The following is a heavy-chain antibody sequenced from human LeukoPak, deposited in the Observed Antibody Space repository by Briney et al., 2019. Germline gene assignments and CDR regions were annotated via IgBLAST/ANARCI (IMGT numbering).Heavy chain of an antibody. V-gene: IGHV3-21*01. CDR2: VSPTSNYI. CDR1: GFTFSSYS. CDR3: ARGCGGNCYLNDY. J-gene: IGHJ4*02. Sequence: SGGSLRLSCAASGFTFSSYSMNWVRQAPGKGLEWVSSVSPTSNYIYYADSVKGRFTVSRDNAKNSLFLQMSSLRAEDTAMYYCARGCGGNCYLNDYWGQGTLVTVSS. D-gene: IGHD2-15*01.